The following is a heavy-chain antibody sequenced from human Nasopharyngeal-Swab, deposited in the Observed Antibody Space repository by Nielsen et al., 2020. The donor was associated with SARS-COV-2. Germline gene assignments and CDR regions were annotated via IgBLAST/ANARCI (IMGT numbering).Heavy chain of an antibody. CDR2: INTNTGNP. J-gene: IGHJ6*02. CDR1: GCTFTSYA. Sequence: ASVKVSCKASGCTFTSYAMNWVRQAPGQGLEWMGWINTNTGNPTYAQGFTGRFVFSLDTSVSTAYLQISSLKAEDTAVYYCARDPEFRPPYYYYGMDVWGQGTTVTVSS. D-gene: IGHD3-10*01. CDR3: ARDPEFRPPYYYYGMDV. V-gene: IGHV7-4-1*02.